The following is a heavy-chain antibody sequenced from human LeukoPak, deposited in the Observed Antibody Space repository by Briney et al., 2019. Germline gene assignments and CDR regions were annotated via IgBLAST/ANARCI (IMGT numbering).Heavy chain of an antibody. J-gene: IGHJ4*02. D-gene: IGHD3-3*01. CDR2: INTDGSST. Sequence: GGSLRLSCAASGFTFSSYWMHWVRQAPGKGLVWVSRINTDGSSTSYADSVKGRFTISRDNAKNTLYLQMNSLRAEDTAVYYCARIGVVIVDLDYWGQGTLVTVSS. CDR1: GFTFSSYW. CDR3: ARIGVVIVDLDY. V-gene: IGHV3-74*01.